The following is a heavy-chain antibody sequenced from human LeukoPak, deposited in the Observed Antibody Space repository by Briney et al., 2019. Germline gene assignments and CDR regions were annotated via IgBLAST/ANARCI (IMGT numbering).Heavy chain of an antibody. CDR1: GYTFTNYG. V-gene: IGHV1-18*01. D-gene: IGHD3-9*01. CDR2: ISAYNGNT. Sequence: GASVKVSCKASGYTFTNYGISWVRQAPGQGLEWMGWISAYNGNTNYVQKLQGRVTMTTDTSTSTAYMELRSLRSDDTAVYYCARDLYSILTGYYPTNFDYWGQGTLVTVSS. J-gene: IGHJ4*02. CDR3: ARDLYSILTGYYPTNFDY.